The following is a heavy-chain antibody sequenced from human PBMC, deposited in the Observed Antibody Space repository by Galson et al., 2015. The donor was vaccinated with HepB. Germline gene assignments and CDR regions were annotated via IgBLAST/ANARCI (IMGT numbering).Heavy chain of an antibody. J-gene: IGHJ5*02. CDR1: GYTFTSYA. CDR3: ARDPMVRAIATGKQTNWFDP. D-gene: IGHD5-18*01. Sequence: SVKVSCKASGYTFTSYAMHWVRQAPGQRLEWMGWINAGNGNTKYSQKFQGRVTITRDTSASTAYMELSSLRSEDTAVYYCARDPMVRAIATGKQTNWFDPWGQGTLVTVPS. CDR2: INAGNGNT. V-gene: IGHV1-3*01.